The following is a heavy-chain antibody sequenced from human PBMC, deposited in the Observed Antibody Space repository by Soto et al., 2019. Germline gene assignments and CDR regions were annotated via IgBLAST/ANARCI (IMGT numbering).Heavy chain of an antibody. Sequence: PWWCLRLACAASGFTGSSHVMSVVLQAPGKGLEWVSTILVGGSTHYPDSVKGRFTISRDNSKNTVFLQMNSLTAGDTAVYYCAKATATGGGAFDICGQGTMVTVSS. J-gene: IGHJ3*02. CDR3: AKATATGGGAFDI. V-gene: IGHV3-23*01. CDR1: GFTGSSHV. D-gene: IGHD2-8*02. CDR2: ILVGGST.